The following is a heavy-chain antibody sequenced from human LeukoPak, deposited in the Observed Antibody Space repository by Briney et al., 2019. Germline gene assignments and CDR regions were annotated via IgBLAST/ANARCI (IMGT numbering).Heavy chain of an antibody. CDR2: MNPNSGNT. V-gene: IGHV1-8*03. Sequence: ASVKVSCKASGYTFTSYDINWVRQATGQGLEWMGWMNPNSGNTGYAQKFQGRVTITRNTSIRTAYMEMSTLRAEDTAVYYCARVVSSSGWYMRDNYWGQGTLVTVSS. J-gene: IGHJ4*02. CDR1: GYTFTSYD. D-gene: IGHD6-19*01. CDR3: ARVVSSSGWYMRDNY.